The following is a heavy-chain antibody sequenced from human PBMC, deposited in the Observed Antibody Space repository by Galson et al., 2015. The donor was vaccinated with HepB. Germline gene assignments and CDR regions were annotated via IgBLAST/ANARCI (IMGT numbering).Heavy chain of an antibody. CDR1: QLSFSSYW. CDR2: ITPDGSRT. V-gene: IGHV3-7*01. D-gene: IGHD2-8*01. Sequence: SLRLSCAASQLSFSSYWMNWVRQAPGTGLEWVASITPDGSRTFYVDSVKGRFTISRDNTRNSVYLQMNRLRVEDTAVYYCATMAATATDYWGQGTLVTVSS. CDR3: ATMAATATDY. J-gene: IGHJ4*02.